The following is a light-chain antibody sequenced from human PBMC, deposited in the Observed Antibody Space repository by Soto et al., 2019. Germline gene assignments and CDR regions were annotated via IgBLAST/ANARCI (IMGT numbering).Light chain of an antibody. CDR2: AAS. CDR3: QQYYSYSWT. Sequence: AIRMTQSPSSFSASTGDRVTITCRASQGISSYLAWYQQKPGKAPKLLIYAASTLQSGVPSRFSGSGSGTDFTLTINCLQSEDFATYYCQQYYSYSWTFGQGTKVDIK. CDR1: QGISSY. V-gene: IGKV1-8*01. J-gene: IGKJ1*01.